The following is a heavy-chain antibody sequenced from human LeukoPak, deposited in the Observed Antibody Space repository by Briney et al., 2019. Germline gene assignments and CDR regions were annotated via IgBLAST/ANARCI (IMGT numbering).Heavy chain of an antibody. CDR2: INPNSGGT. V-gene: IGHV1-2*02. CDR1: GYTFTGYY. J-gene: IGHJ3*02. CDR3: ARDRASKRDAFDI. Sequence: ASVKVSCKASGYTFTGYYMHWVRQAPGQGLEWMGWINPNSGGTNYAQKFQGRVTMTRDTSISTAYMELSRLRSDDTAVYYCARDRASKRDAFDIWGQGTMVTVSS. D-gene: IGHD2-21*01.